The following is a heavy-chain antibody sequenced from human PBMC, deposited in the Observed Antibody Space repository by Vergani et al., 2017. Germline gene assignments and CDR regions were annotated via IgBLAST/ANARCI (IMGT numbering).Heavy chain of an antibody. CDR2: IVVGSGNT. J-gene: IGHJ4*02. V-gene: IGHV1-58*02. Sequence: QMQLVQSGPEVKKPGTSVKVSCKASGFTFTSSAMQWVRQARGQRLEWIGWIVVGSGNTNYAQKFQERVTITRDTSASTAYMELSSLRSEDTAVYYCAREGFYDYVWGSYRLRGGYYFDYWGQGTLVTVSS. D-gene: IGHD3-16*02. CDR1: GFTFTSSA. CDR3: AREGFYDYVWGSYRLRGGYYFDY.